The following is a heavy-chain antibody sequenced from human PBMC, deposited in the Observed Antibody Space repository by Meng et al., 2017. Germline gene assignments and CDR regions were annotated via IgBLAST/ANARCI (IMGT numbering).Heavy chain of an antibody. V-gene: IGHV4-28*03. CDR1: GYSISSSNW. CDR2: IYYSGSI. J-gene: IGHJ4*02. CDR3: ARDGHVGYFDY. Sequence: SETLSLTCAVSGYSISSSNWWGWIRQPPGKGLEWIGYIYYSGSIYYNPSLKSRVTISVDTSKNQFSLKLSSVTAADTAVYYCARDGHVGYFDYWGQGTLVTVSS.